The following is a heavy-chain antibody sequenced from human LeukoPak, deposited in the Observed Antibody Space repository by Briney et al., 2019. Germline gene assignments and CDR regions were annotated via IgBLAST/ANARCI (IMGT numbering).Heavy chain of an antibody. CDR3: ARDSDYGDYFFDY. J-gene: IGHJ4*02. CDR1: GFTFSSYW. Sequence: GGSLSLSCAASGFTFSSYWMSWVRQAPGKGLEWVAKIKQDGSEKNYVDSVNGRFIIPRDNDKNSLYLQMNSLRAEDTAVYYCARDSDYGDYFFDYWGQGTLVTVSS. D-gene: IGHD4-17*01. V-gene: IGHV3-7*01. CDR2: IKQDGSEK.